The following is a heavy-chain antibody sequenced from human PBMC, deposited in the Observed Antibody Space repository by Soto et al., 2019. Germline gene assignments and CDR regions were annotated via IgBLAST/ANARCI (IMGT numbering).Heavy chain of an antibody. CDR2: ISGSGGST. D-gene: IGHD3-3*01. Sequence: GGSLRLSCAASGFTFSSYAMSWVRQAPGKGLEWVSAISGSGGSTYYADSVKGRFTISRDNSKNTLYLQMNSLRAEDTDVYYCAKTHPSHYDFWSGYPDYFDYWGQGTLVTVSS. CDR1: GFTFSSYA. V-gene: IGHV3-23*01. J-gene: IGHJ4*02. CDR3: AKTHPSHYDFWSGYPDYFDY.